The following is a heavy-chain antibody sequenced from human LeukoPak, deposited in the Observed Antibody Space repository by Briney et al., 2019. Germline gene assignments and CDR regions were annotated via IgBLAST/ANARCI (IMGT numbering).Heavy chain of an antibody. CDR3: AKDLQTGDDVSLYYYYYGMDV. V-gene: IGHV3-30*18. CDR1: GFTFSSYG. Sequence: GGSLGLSCAASGFTFSSYGIHWVRQAPGKGLEWVAVISYDGSNKYFADSVKGRFTISRDNSKNTLYLQMSSLRAEDTAVYYCAKDLQTGDDVSLYYYYYGMDVWGKGTTVTVSS. D-gene: IGHD7-27*01. J-gene: IGHJ6*04. CDR2: ISYDGSNK.